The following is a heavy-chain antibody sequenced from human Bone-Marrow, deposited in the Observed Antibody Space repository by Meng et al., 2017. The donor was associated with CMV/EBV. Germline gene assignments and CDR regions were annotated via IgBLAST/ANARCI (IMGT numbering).Heavy chain of an antibody. CDR2: ISAYNGNT. J-gene: IGHJ4*02. Sequence: ASVKVSCKASGYTFTSYGISWVRQAPGQGLEWMGWISAYNGNTNYAQKLQGRVTMTRDTSTSTVYMELSSLRSEDTAVYYCARVGGSSWNPFDYWGQGTLVTVSS. V-gene: IGHV1-18*01. D-gene: IGHD6-13*01. CDR3: ARVGGSSWNPFDY. CDR1: GYTFTSYG.